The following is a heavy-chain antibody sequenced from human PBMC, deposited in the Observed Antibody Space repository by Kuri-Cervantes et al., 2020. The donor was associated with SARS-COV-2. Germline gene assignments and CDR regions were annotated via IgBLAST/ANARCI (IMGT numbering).Heavy chain of an antibody. V-gene: IGHV3-21*01. CDR1: GFTLSSHS. J-gene: IGHJ3*02. D-gene: IGHD1-26*01. CDR2: IGSRSSST. CDR3: ARDRCYGGSYPCVFDI. Sequence: GGSLRLSCAASGFTLSSHSVNWVRQAPGKGLEWVSSIGSRSSSTYYSDSVRGRFTISRDNAKNSLYLQMNSLRAEDTAVYYCARDRCYGGSYPCVFDIWGQGTMVTVSS.